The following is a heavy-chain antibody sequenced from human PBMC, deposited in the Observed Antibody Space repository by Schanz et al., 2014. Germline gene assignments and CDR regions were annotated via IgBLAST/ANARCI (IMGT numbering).Heavy chain of an antibody. J-gene: IGHJ3*02. Sequence: QVHLLESGGGLVEPGGSLRLSCAASGFSFSDYYMSWIRQAPGKGLEWISFINTGGNYINYADYVKGRFTISRDNSKNALMQQMSSRRAEETTEYYWAKGKYGELSAFDIWGQGTMVTVSS. CDR2: INTGGNYI. D-gene: IGHD3-10*01. CDR1: GFSFSDYY. V-gene: IGHV3-11*05. CDR3: AKGKYGELSAFDI.